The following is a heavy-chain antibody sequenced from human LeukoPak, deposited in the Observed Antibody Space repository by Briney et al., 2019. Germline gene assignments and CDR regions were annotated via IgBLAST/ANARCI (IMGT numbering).Heavy chain of an antibody. Sequence: GGSLRLSCAASGFALSSHWMTWVRQVPGRGPEWVANVNRDGSETYYLDSVKGRFTISKDNAKNSLYLQMNSLRAKDTALYHCARNNGMDVWGQGTTVIVSS. J-gene: IGHJ6*02. V-gene: IGHV3-7*03. CDR3: ARNNGMDV. CDR2: VNRDGSET. CDR1: GFALSSHW.